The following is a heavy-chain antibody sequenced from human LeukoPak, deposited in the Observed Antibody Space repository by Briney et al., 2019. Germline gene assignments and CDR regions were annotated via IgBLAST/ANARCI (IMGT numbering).Heavy chain of an antibody. J-gene: IGHJ4*02. CDR2: ISGSGGST. V-gene: IGHV3-23*01. CDR3: AKGPSYLGSGY. D-gene: IGHD3-16*01. CDR1: GFTFSNYW. Sequence: GGSLRLSCAVSGFTFSNYWMHWVRQAPGKGLEWVSAISGSGGSTYYADSVKGRFTISRDNSKNTLYLQMNSLRAEDTAVYYCAKGPSYLGSGYWGQGTLVTVSS.